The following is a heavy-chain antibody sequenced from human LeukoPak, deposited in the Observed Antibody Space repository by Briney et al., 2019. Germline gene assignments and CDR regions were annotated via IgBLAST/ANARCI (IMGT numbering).Heavy chain of an antibody. J-gene: IGHJ4*02. CDR3: ARHLQYYYDSSGYYYYFDY. V-gene: IGHV4-39*01. CDR1: GGSISSSSYY. D-gene: IGHD3-22*01. CDR2: IYYSGST. Sequence: SETLSLTCTVSGGSISSSSYYWGWIRQPPGKGLEWIGSIYYSGSTYYNPSLKSRVTISVDTSKNQFSLKLSSVTAADTAVYYCARHLQYYYDSSGYYYYFDYWGQGTLATVSS.